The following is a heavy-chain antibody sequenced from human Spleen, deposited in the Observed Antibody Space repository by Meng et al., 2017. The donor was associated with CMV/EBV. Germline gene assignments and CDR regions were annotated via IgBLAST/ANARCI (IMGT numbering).Heavy chain of an antibody. CDR3: ARGDYYHSSTYLSGGY. Sequence: GESLKISCAVSGFTFDDYGMSWVRQVPGKGLEWVCGINWNGGGTAYADSVKGRFTISRDNAKNSVFLQMNSVRADDTALYYCARGDYYHSSTYLSGGYWGQGTQVTVSS. CDR1: GFTFDDYG. D-gene: IGHD3-22*01. CDR2: INWNGGGT. V-gene: IGHV3-20*04. J-gene: IGHJ4*02.